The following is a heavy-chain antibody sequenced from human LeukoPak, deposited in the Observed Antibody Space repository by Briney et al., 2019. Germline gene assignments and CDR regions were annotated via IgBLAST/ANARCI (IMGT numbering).Heavy chain of an antibody. Sequence: SETLSLTCTVSGGSISSSSYYWGWIRQPPGKGLEWIGSIYYSGSTYYNPSLKSRVTISVDTSKNQFSLKLSSVTAADTAVYYCARDIEGPAFDYWGQGTLVTVSS. V-gene: IGHV4-39*07. CDR1: GGSISSSSYY. CDR3: ARDIEGPAFDY. D-gene: IGHD3-16*02. CDR2: IYYSGST. J-gene: IGHJ4*02.